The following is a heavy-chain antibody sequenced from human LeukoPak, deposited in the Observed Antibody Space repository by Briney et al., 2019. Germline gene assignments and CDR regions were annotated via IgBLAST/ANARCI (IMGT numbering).Heavy chain of an antibody. V-gene: IGHV3-23*03. J-gene: IGHJ4*02. D-gene: IGHD1-14*01. CDR2: IYSGGAI. CDR3: ARRPGN. CDR1: GFTFSSYA. Sequence: GGSLRLSCAASGFTFSSYAMSWVRQAPGKGLECVSLIYSGGAIRYADSVKGRFTISRDSSKNTLFLQMNDLTVEDTARYYCARRPGNWGQGILVTVSS.